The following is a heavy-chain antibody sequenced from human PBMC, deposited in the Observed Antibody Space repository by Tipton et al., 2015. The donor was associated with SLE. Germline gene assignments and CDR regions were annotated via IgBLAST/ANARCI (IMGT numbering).Heavy chain of an antibody. V-gene: IGHV4-4*07. CDR2: VHTSGST. J-gene: IGHJ4*02. CDR3: ARLGVFRPY. CDR1: GGSISTNY. Sequence: TLSLTCIVSGGSISTNYWGWIRQPPGKGLEWIGRVHTSGSTSYNPSLKSRLTMSVDMSNNQLYLRLSSVTAADTAIYYCARLGVFRPYWGQGVQVTVSS. D-gene: IGHD6-6*01.